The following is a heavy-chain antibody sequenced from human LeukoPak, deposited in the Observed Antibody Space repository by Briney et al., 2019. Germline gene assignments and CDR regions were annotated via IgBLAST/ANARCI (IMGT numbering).Heavy chain of an antibody. V-gene: IGHV3-21*01. D-gene: IGHD3-16*01. CDR3: ARAKSFY. CDR1: GFTFSSYS. CDR2: ISSSSSYT. J-gene: IGHJ4*02. Sequence: PGGSLRLSCAASGFTFSSYSMNWVRQAPGKGLEWVSSISSSSSYTYYADSVKGRFTISRDNAKNSLYLQMNSLRAEDTAVYYCARAKSFYWGQGTLVTVSS.